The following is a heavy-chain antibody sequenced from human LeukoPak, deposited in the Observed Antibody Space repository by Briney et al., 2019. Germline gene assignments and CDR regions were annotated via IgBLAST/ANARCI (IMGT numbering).Heavy chain of an antibody. Sequence: GSLRLSCAASGFTFSGYAMNWVRQAPGKGPEWVSGISGSGAGTYYADSVKGRFTISRDNSKNTLYLQMNSLRADDTAVYYCAKMVREFYTISYYFDYWGQGTLVTVSS. V-gene: IGHV3-23*01. J-gene: IGHJ4*02. D-gene: IGHD2-8*01. CDR2: ISGSGAGT. CDR1: GFTFSGYA. CDR3: AKMVREFYTISYYFDY.